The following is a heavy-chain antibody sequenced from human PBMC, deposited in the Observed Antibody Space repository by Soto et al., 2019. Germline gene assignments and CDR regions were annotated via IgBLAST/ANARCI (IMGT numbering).Heavy chain of an antibody. Sequence: EVQLVESGGVSVQPGGSLRLSCTASGFTLSNYWMHWVRQAPGKGLVWVSRINTDGSTTTYADSVKGRFTISRDNAKNTLYLQMNSLRDEDTAVDYGVRRRRGEGYTCGDWGQGTLVTVSS. J-gene: IGHJ4*02. D-gene: IGHD2-21*01. CDR1: GFTLSNYW. CDR3: VRRRRGEGYTCGD. V-gene: IGHV3-74*01. CDR2: INTDGSTT.